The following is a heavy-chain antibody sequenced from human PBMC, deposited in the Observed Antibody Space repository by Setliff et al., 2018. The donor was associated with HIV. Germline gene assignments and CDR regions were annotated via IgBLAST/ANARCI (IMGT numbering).Heavy chain of an antibody. CDR3: ARDGDYGEYGA. J-gene: IGHJ5*02. CDR2: MNPNSGDT. D-gene: IGHD4-17*01. Sequence: ASVKVSCKASGHTFSNYDVIWVRRATGQGLEWMGWMNPNSGDTGYAQKFQGRVIMTRDTSISTAYMELSSLTSADTAVYYCARDGDYGEYGAWGQGTLVTVSS. CDR1: GHTFSNYD. V-gene: IGHV1-8*01.